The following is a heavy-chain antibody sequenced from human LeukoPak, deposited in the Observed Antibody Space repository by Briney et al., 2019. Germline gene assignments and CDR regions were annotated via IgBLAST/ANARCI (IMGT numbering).Heavy chain of an antibody. CDR1: GGSISSGTYY. CDR2: IYHSGST. D-gene: IGHD3-3*02. J-gene: IGHJ3*02. Sequence: PSETLSLTCTVSGGSISSGTYYWAWIRQPPGKGLEWIGTIYHSGSTYYNPSLKSRVTISVDTSKNQFSLNLTSLTAADTAVYYCARDPYSIRRAFDIWGQGTMVTVSS. V-gene: IGHV4-39*07. CDR3: ARDPYSIRRAFDI.